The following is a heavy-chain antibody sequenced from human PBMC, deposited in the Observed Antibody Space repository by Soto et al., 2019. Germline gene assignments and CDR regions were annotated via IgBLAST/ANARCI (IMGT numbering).Heavy chain of an antibody. CDR3: EKDLGPGGIAAAQKRDYNWFPP. CDR2: ISGSGGST. V-gene: IGHV3-23*01. J-gene: IGHJ5*02. Sequence: GGSLRLSCAASGFTFSSYAMSWVRQAPGKGLEWVSAISGSGGSTYYADSVKGRFTISRDDSKNTLYLQMNSLRAEDTAVYYCEKDLGPGGIAAAQKRDYNWFPPGGQETLVTVSS. D-gene: IGHD6-13*01. CDR1: GFTFSSYA.